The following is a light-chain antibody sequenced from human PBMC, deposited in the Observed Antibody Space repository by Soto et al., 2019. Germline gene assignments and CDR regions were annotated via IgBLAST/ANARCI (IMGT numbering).Light chain of an antibody. CDR2: WAS. CDR3: QQYYLTPLT. J-gene: IGKJ4*01. CDR1: QSILYSSNNRNY. Sequence: DIVMTQSPDSLAVSLGERATINCKSSQSILYSSNNRNYLAWYQQKPGQPPKLLIYWASTRESGVPDRFRGSGSGTDFTLTISSLQAEDVAMYYCQQYYLTPLTFGGGSNVEIK. V-gene: IGKV4-1*01.